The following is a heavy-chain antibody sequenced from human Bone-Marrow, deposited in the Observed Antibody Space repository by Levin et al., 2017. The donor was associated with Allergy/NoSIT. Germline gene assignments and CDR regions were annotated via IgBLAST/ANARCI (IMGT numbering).Heavy chain of an antibody. V-gene: IGHV3-49*04. CDR1: GFTFGDFA. CDR2: IRAKDYGGTT. J-gene: IGHJ4*02. CDR3: TRGSGRFEY. D-gene: IGHD1-26*01. Sequence: GGSLRLSCTASGFTFGDFAMTWVRQAPGKGLQWVGYIRAKDYGGTTEYAASVKGRFTISRDDSKSIAYLQMDSLTTEDSAMYYCTRGSGRFEYWGQGALVTVSS.